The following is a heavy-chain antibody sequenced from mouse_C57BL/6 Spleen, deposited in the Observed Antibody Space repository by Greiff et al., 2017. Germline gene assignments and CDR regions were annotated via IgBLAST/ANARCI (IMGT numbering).Heavy chain of an antibody. CDR2: IDPSDSYT. D-gene: IGHD2-4*01. CDR1: GYTFTSDW. CDR3: TREEDYPYWYFDV. V-gene: IGHV1-50*01. J-gene: IGHJ1*03. Sequence: VQLQESGAELVKPGASVKLSCKASGYTFTSDWMQWVKQRPGQGLEWIGEIDPSDSYTKYNPKFKGKATLTVDTSSSTAYMQLSSLTSEDSAVYYCTREEDYPYWYFDVWGTGTTVTVSS.